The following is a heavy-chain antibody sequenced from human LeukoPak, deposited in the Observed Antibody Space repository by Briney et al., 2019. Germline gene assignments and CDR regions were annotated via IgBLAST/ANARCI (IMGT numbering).Heavy chain of an antibody. CDR2: ISSSSSYI. CDR1: GFTFSSYS. V-gene: IGHV3-21*04. Sequence: GGSLRLSCAASGFTFSSYSMNWVRQAPGKGLEWVSSISSSSSYIYCADSVKGRFTISRDNAKNSLYLQMNSLRAEDTALYYCAKDYTAMARGMEYWGQGTLVIVSS. D-gene: IGHD5-18*01. J-gene: IGHJ4*02. CDR3: AKDYTAMARGMEY.